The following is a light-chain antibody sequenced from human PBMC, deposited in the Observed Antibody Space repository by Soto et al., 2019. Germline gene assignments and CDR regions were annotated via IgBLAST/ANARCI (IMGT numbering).Light chain of an antibody. Sequence: DIQMTQSPSTLSASVGDRVTITCRASQSISTWLAWYQQKPGKDPKLLIYNASSLESGVTSRFSSSGSGTKFTLPISSLQPDDVATYYYQQYNTYPLTFGGGTTVEIK. CDR1: QSISTW. CDR3: QQYNTYPLT. V-gene: IGKV1-5*03. CDR2: NAS. J-gene: IGKJ4*01.